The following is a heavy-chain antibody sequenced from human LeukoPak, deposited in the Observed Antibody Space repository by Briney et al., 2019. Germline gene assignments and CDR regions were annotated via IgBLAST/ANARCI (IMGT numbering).Heavy chain of an antibody. CDR2: INHSGGT. J-gene: IGHJ4*02. CDR1: GGSFSGYY. Sequence: PSETLSLTCAVYGGSFSGYYWSWIRQPPGKGLEWIGEINHSGGTNYNPSLKSRVTISVDTSKNQFSLKLSSVTAADTAVYYCARGGGGLSGSYNYWGQGTLVTVSS. CDR3: ARGGGGLSGSYNY. V-gene: IGHV4-34*01. D-gene: IGHD1-26*01.